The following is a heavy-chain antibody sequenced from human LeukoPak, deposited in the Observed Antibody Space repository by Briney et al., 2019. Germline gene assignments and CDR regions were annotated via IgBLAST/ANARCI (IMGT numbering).Heavy chain of an antibody. J-gene: IGHJ3*02. Sequence: PGRSLRLSCAASGFTFDDYAMHWVRQAPGKGLEWVSGISWNSGSIGYADSVKGRFTISRDNAKNSLYLQMNSLRAEDMALYYCARSETSLYSGSYYPDAFDIWGQGTMVTVSS. D-gene: IGHD1-26*01. V-gene: IGHV3-9*03. CDR3: ARSETSLYSGSYYPDAFDI. CDR2: ISWNSGSI. CDR1: GFTFDDYA.